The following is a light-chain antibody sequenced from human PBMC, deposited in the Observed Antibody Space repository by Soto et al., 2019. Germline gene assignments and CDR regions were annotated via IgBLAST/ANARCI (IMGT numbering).Light chain of an antibody. CDR3: QRSYDSVYS. Sequence: DIQMTQSPSSLSASVGDRVTITCRASQRISNNLNWYQQKPGKAPELLIYATSNLQSGVPSRFSGSGSGTDFTLTISSLQPEDCATYFCQRSYDSVYSFGHGTKLEIK. V-gene: IGKV1-39*01. CDR2: ATS. CDR1: QRISNN. J-gene: IGKJ2*03.